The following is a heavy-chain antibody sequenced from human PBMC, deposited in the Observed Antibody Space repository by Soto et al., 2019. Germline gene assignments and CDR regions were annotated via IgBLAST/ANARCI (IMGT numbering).Heavy chain of an antibody. CDR1: QDSVPSHGAT. V-gene: IGHV6-1*01. J-gene: IGHJ6*02. Sequence: TLSLTCGISQDSVPSHGATWYWIRQSPSRGLEWLGRAYYRSQWYYDSAVSVRSRITVIPDTSKNQFSLQLSSVTPEDTAVYFCTKEKGERRTCNCTDGWGQGTTDSVAS. CDR3: TKEKGERRTCNCTDG. D-gene: IGHD2-21*01. CDR2: AYYRSQWYY.